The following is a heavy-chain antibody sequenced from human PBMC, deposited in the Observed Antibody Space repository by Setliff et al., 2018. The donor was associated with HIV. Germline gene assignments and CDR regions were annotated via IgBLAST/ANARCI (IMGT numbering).Heavy chain of an antibody. CDR2: IYHSGST. J-gene: IGHJ4*02. Sequence: PSETLSLTCTVSGYSISSGYYWGWIRQPPGKGLEWIGSIYHSGSTYYNPSLKSRVTISVDTSKNQFSLQLTSVTAADTAVYYCARHRDGGTYPLDYWGQGTLVTVSS. D-gene: IGHD1-26*01. CDR3: ARHRDGGTYPLDY. CDR1: GYSISSGYY. V-gene: IGHV4-38-2*02.